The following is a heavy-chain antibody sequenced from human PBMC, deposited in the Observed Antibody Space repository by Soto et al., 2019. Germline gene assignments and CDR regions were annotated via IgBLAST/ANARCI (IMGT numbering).Heavy chain of an antibody. CDR3: ARDRSGPGNWNYDTFDL. CDR2: FIPMFGTA. V-gene: IGHV1-69*01. CDR1: GGTFSSLG. J-gene: IGHJ3*01. Sequence: QVQLVQSGAEVKKPGSSVKVSCKASGGTFSSLGISWVRQGPRQGLEWLGGFIPMFGTANHPQKFQGRVTLSANDSTTTAYMELSSLTSEDTAVYFCARDRSGPGNWNYDTFDLWGQGTLVTVSS. D-gene: IGHD1-7*01.